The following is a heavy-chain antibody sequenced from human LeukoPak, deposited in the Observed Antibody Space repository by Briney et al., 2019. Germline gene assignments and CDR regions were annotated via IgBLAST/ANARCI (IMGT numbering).Heavy chain of an antibody. V-gene: IGHV4-30-2*01. D-gene: IGHD3-22*01. J-gene: IGHJ4*02. CDR1: GGSISSGGYY. Sequence: SETLSLTCTVSGGSISSGGYYWSWIRQPPGKGLEWIGYIYHSGSTYYNPSLKSRVTISVDRSKNQFSLKLSSVTAADTAVYYCARDIAYDSSGYYPYYFDYWGQGTLVTVSS. CDR3: ARDIAYDSSGYYPYYFDY. CDR2: IYHSGST.